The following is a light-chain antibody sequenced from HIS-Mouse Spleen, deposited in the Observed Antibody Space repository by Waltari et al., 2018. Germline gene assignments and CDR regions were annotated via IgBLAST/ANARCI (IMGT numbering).Light chain of an antibody. J-gene: IGLJ3*02. CDR2: RNN. Sequence: QSVLTQPLSASGTPGQRVTISCSGSSSNIGSNYVNLYQQPPGTAPKLLIYRNNQRPSGVPDRFSGSKSVTSASLAISGLRSEDEADYYCAAWDDSLSGPVFGGGTKLTVL. CDR1: SSNIGSNY. V-gene: IGLV1-47*01. CDR3: AAWDDSLSGPV.